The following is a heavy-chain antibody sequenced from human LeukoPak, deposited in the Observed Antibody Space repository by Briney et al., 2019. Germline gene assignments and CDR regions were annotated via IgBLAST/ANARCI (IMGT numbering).Heavy chain of an antibody. Sequence: GSLRLSCAASGFTFSIYGMHWVRQAPGKGLEWVAVIWNDGSNKYYADSVKGRFTISRDNSKNTLFLQLNSLRAEDTALYYCARSIREAGWYFDLWGRGTLVIVSS. CDR1: GFTFSIYG. J-gene: IGHJ2*01. D-gene: IGHD6-19*01. V-gene: IGHV3-33*01. CDR3: ARSIREAGWYFDL. CDR2: IWNDGSNK.